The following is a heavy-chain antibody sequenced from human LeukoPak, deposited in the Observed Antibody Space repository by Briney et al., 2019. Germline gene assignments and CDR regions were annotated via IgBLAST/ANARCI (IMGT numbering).Heavy chain of an antibody. CDR1: GFTFSSYA. V-gene: IGHV3-30-3*01. J-gene: IGHJ4*02. Sequence: GRSLRLSCAASGFTFSSYAMPWVRQAPGKGLEWVAVISYDGSNKYYADSVKGRFTISRDNSKNTLYLQMNSLRAEDTAVYYCARSFSIPFFDYWGQGTLVTVSS. CDR2: ISYDGSNK. CDR3: ARSFSIPFFDY. D-gene: IGHD3-16*02.